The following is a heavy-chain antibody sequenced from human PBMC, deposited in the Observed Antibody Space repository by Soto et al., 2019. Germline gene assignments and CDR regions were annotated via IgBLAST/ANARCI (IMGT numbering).Heavy chain of an antibody. CDR2: ISGSGGST. Sequence: GGSLRLSCAASGFTFSSYAMSWVRQAPGKGLEWVSAISGSGGSTYYADSVKGRFTISRDNSKNTLYLQMNSLRAEDTAVYYCAKTGIVVVPAANPPGYWGQGTLVTVSS. CDR3: AKTGIVVVPAANPPGY. D-gene: IGHD2-2*01. J-gene: IGHJ4*02. V-gene: IGHV3-23*01. CDR1: GFTFSSYA.